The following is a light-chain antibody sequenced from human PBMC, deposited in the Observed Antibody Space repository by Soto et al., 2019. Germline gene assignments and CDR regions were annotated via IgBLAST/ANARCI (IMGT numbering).Light chain of an antibody. Sequence: EVVLPQSPGTPSLSPGARATLSCRASQSVSSTYLAWYQQKPGQAPRLLIYGASNRATGIPDRFSGSWSGTDFTLTSRRLEPEDFAVYFCQQYDVSPCTFGTGTKVDV. J-gene: IGKJ3*01. CDR3: QQYDVSPCT. CDR1: QSVSSTY. V-gene: IGKV3-20*01. CDR2: GAS.